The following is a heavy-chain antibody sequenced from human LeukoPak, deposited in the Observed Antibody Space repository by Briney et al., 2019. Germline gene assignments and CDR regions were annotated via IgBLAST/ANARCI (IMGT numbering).Heavy chain of an antibody. D-gene: IGHD2-21*02. CDR3: ARGLLFSWFDP. CDR1: GGSIRNYY. V-gene: IGHV4-59*12. CDR2: IHYSGRT. J-gene: IGHJ5*02. Sequence: SETLSLTCIVSGGSIRNYYWSWIRQPPGKGLEWIGYIHYSGRTIHNPSLKSRLTISVDTSKNQFSLRLSSVTAADTAVYYCARGLLFSWFDPWGQGTLVTVSS.